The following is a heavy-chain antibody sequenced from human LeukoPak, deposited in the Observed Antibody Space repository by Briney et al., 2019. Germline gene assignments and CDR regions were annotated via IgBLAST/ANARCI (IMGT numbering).Heavy chain of an antibody. J-gene: IGHJ3*01. CDR2: INPSGGST. V-gene: IGHV1-46*01. D-gene: IGHD6-13*01. Sequence: ASVKVSCKASGYTFSSYYMHWVRQAPGQGLEWMGIINPSGGSTSYAQKFQGRVTITADESTSTAYMELSSLRSEDTAVYYCYLKRYSSSLPTGWGQGTMVTVSS. CDR1: GYTFSSYY. CDR3: YLKRYSSSLPTG.